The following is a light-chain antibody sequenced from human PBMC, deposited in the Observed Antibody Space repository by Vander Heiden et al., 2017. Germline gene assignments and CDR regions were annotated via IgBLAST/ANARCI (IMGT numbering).Light chain of an antibody. V-gene: IGLV3-19*01. CDR3: NSRDNSNNHNYV. CDR1: TLRSYY. Sequence: SSELTQDPAVSVALGQTVRITCQGDTLRSYYASWYQQKPGQAPVLVIFGKNNRPSGIPDRFSGSNSGNTASLTIAGAQAEDEADYYCNSRDNSNNHNYVFGTGTKVTVL. CDR2: GKN. J-gene: IGLJ1*01.